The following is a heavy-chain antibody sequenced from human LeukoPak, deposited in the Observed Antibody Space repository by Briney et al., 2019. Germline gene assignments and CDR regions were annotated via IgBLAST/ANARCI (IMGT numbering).Heavy chain of an antibody. CDR2: INSDGSST. V-gene: IGHV3-74*01. D-gene: IGHD5-18*01. CDR1: GFTFSSYW. J-gene: IGHJ4*02. CDR3: ASSGYSYGDFDY. Sequence: GGSLRLSCAASGFTFSSYWMHWVRQAPGKGLVWVSRINSDGSSTSYADSVKGRFTIPRDNAKNTLYLQMNSLRAEDTAVYYCASSGYSYGDFDYWGQGTLVTVSS.